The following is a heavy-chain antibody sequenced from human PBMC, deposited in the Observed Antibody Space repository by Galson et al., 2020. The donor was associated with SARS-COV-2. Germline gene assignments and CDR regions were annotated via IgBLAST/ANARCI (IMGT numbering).Heavy chain of an antibody. CDR2: ISYDGSEK. Sequence: GGSLRLSCAASGFTFFSYAINWVRQAPGKGLEWVAVISYDGSEKYYGDSVKGRFTISRDNSRNTLYLQVDSLRPEDTAVYYCARSGPSLAGTMGAFDFWGQGTMVTVSS. CDR3: ARSGPSLAGTMGAFDF. J-gene: IGHJ3*01. V-gene: IGHV3-30*04. D-gene: IGHD6-19*01. CDR1: GFTFFSYA.